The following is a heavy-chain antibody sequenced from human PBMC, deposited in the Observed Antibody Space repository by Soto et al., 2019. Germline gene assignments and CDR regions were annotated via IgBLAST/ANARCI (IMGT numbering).Heavy chain of an antibody. CDR2: ISHDASNK. Sequence: GGSLRLSCAASGFSFSAYAMHWVRQAPGKGLEWVALISHDASNKYYADSVKGRFTISRDNFKNTLDLEMNSLRTEDTAVYYCAGEGCSGASCYGMDVWGQGTTVTVSS. CDR1: GFSFSAYA. CDR3: AGEGCSGASCYGMDV. V-gene: IGHV3-30-3*01. D-gene: IGHD2-15*01. J-gene: IGHJ6*02.